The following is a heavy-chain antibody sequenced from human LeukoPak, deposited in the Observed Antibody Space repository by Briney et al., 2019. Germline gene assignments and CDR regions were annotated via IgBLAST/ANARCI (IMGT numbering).Heavy chain of an antibody. V-gene: IGHV3-23*01. CDR3: ARDGEIRIAVAPGALGY. CDR1: GFTFSSYA. J-gene: IGHJ4*02. D-gene: IGHD6-19*01. Sequence: PGGSLRLSCAASGFTFSSYAMSWVRQAPGKGLEWVSAISGSGGSTYYADSVKGRFTISRDNSKNTLYLQMNSLRAEDTAVYYCARDGEIRIAVAPGALGYWGQGTLVTVSS. CDR2: ISGSGGST.